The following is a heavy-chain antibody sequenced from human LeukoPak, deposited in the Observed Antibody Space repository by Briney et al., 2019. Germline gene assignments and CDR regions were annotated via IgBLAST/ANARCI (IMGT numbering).Heavy chain of an antibody. V-gene: IGHV4-4*02. CDR2: IYHSGST. Sequence: PSGTLSLTCAVSGGSISSSNWWSWVRQPPGKGLEWIGEIYHSGSTNYNPSLKSRVTISVDKSKNQFSLKLSSVTAADTAVYYCARDGHYYDSSGYYLPFGYWGQGTLVTVSS. D-gene: IGHD3-22*01. CDR3: ARDGHYYDSSGYYLPFGY. CDR1: GGSISSSNW. J-gene: IGHJ4*02.